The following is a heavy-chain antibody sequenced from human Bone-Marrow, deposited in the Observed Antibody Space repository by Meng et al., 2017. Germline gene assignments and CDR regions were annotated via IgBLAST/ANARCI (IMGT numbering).Heavy chain of an antibody. J-gene: IGHJ4*01. CDR2: ITGGGGTT. D-gene: IGHD1-26*01. Sequence: GGSLRLSCAASGFTFSSYWMNWVRQAPGRGLEWVSIITGGGGTTAYADSVKGRFTISRDNSQNTLFLQMNSLRAEDTAVYYCGKVGGSGTYQPLDYWGHGTLATVSS. CDR1: GFTFSSYW. CDR3: GKVGGSGTYQPLDY. V-gene: IGHV3-23*01.